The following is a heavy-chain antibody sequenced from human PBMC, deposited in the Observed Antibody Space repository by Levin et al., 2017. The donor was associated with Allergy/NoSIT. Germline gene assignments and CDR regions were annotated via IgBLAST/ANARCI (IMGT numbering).Heavy chain of an antibody. D-gene: IGHD3-22*01. CDR3: AKDDYYDSSGYYYEGLFDY. CDR2: ISGSGGST. V-gene: IGHV3-23*01. Sequence: PGGSLRLSCAASGFTFSSYAMSWVRQAPGKGLEWVSAISGSGGSTYYADSVKGRFTISRDNSKNTLYLQMNSLRAEDTAVYYCAKDDYYDSSGYYYEGLFDYWGQGTLVTVSS. CDR1: GFTFSSYA. J-gene: IGHJ4*02.